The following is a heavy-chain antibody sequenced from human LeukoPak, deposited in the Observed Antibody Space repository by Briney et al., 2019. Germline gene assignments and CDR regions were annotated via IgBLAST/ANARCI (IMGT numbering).Heavy chain of an antibody. J-gene: IGHJ5*02. CDR2: IYYSGST. V-gene: IGHV4-31*03. CDR3: ARTAGTTMKGNWFDP. CDR1: GGSINSGGYY. Sequence: SQTLSLNCTVSGGSINSGGYYWSWIRQHPGKVVEWIGYIYYSGSTYYNPSLKSRVTISVDTSKNQFSLKLSSVTAADTAVYYCARTAGTTMKGNWFDPWGQGTLVTVSS. D-gene: IGHD1-7*01.